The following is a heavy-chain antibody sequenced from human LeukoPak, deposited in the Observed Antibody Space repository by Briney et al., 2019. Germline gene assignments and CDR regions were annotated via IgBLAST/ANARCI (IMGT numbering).Heavy chain of an antibody. D-gene: IGHD3-3*01. J-gene: IGHJ4*02. CDR2: INPSGGST. V-gene: IGHV1-46*01. CDR1: GYTFTSHY. CDR3: ARGPIGYYDFWSGYPDY. Sequence: ASVKVSCKASGYTFTSHYMHWVRQAPGQGLAGMGIINPSGGSTSYAQKFQGRVTMTRDTSTSTVYMELSSLRSEDTAVYYGARGPIGYYDFWSGYPDYWGQGTLVTVSS.